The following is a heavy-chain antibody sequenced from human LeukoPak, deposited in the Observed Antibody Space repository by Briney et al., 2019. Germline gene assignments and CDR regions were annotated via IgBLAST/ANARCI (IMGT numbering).Heavy chain of an antibody. D-gene: IGHD3-3*01. Sequence: ASVKVSCKASGYTFTSYGISWVRQAPGQGLEWMGWISAYNGNTNYAQKLQGRVTMTTDTSTSTAYMELRSLRSDDTAVYYCARVAESITIFGVVIRSNWLDPWGQGTLVTVSS. CDR3: ARVAESITIFGVVIRSNWLDP. CDR2: ISAYNGNT. J-gene: IGHJ5*02. V-gene: IGHV1-18*01. CDR1: GYTFTSYG.